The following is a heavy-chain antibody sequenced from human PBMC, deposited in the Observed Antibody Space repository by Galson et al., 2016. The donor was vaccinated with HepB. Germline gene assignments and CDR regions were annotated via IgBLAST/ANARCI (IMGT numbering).Heavy chain of an antibody. CDR1: GDTFTNYD. J-gene: IGHJ6*02. CDR2: MNPNNGNT. D-gene: IGHD2-2*02. Sequence: SVKVSCKASGDTFTNYDINWVRQATGQGLEWMAWMNPNNGNTAYARNFQGRLTLTRNTSITTAYMELSSLRSEDTAVYYCARGRWGYCTTTSCYKGMDVWGQGTMVTGSS. V-gene: IGHV1-8*01. CDR3: ARGRWGYCTTTSCYKGMDV.